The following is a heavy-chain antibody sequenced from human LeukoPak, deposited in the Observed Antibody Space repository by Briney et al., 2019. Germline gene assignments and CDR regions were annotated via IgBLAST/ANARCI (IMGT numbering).Heavy chain of an antibody. CDR2: VSGSGGTT. Sequence: GGSLRLSCAASGFTFSSYAMSWVRQAPGKGLEWVPAVSGSGGTTNYADSVKGRFTISRDNSKNTMYLQLNSLRAEDTAVYYCAKPGNSGYYYFDYWGQGTLVTVSS. CDR1: GFTFSSYA. D-gene: IGHD3-22*01. CDR3: AKPGNSGYYYFDY. V-gene: IGHV3-23*01. J-gene: IGHJ4*02.